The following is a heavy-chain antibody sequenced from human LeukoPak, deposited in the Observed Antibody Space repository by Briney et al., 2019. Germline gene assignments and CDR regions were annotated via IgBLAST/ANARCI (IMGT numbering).Heavy chain of an antibody. CDR3: ARGVGGIVATIKRYGEPYYFDY. CDR1: GGTFSSYA. J-gene: IGHJ4*02. V-gene: IGHV1-69*05. CDR2: IIPIFGTA. D-gene: IGHD5-12*01. Sequence: ASVEVSCKASGGTFSSYAISWVRQAPGQGLEWMGRIIPIFGTANYAQKFQGRVTITTDESTSTAYMELSSLRSEDTAVYYCARGVGGIVATIKRYGEPYYFDYWGQGTLVTVSS.